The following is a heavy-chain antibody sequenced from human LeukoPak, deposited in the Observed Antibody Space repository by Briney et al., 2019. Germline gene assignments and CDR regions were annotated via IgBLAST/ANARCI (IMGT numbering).Heavy chain of an antibody. Sequence: GGSLRLSCAASGFTFKSYNMNWVRQAPGKGLEWVAYISRESAYIYYGASVKGRFTISRDNGKNSVDLQMNSLRAEDTAVYYCVSDLWGRWLQDDSCGQGTLLTVSS. D-gene: IGHD5-24*01. J-gene: IGHJ4*02. CDR1: GFTFKSYN. CDR3: VSDLWGRWLQDDS. CDR2: ISRESAYI. V-gene: IGHV3-21*01.